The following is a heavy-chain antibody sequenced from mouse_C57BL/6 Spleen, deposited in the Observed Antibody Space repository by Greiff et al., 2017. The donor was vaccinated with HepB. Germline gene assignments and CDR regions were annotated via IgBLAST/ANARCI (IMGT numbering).Heavy chain of an antibody. D-gene: IGHD2-4*01. J-gene: IGHJ3*01. V-gene: IGHV1-82*01. CDR3: ARWGLYDYGGFAY. CDR2: IYPGDGDT. Sequence: QVQLQQSGPELVKPGASVKISCKASGYAFSSSWMNWVKQRPGKGLEWIGRIYPGDGDTNYNGKFKGKATLTADKSSSTAYMQLSSLTSEDSAVYFCARWGLYDYGGFAYWGQGTLVTVSA. CDR1: GYAFSSSW.